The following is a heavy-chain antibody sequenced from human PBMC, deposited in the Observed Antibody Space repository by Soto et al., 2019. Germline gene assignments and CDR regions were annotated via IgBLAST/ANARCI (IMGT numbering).Heavy chain of an antibody. Sequence: QVQLVESGGGVVQPGRSLRLSCAASGFMFNAYGVHWVRQAPGKGLEWVAVISFDGSSQYYEESVKGRFTISRDNSQNTLYLQMLSLRAEDTAIYFCVKAGTTAGGGTAPRSFDVWGRGTMVSVSS. CDR2: ISFDGSSQ. V-gene: IGHV3-30*18. D-gene: IGHD1-1*01. CDR1: GFMFNAYG. CDR3: VKAGTTAGGGTAPRSFDV. J-gene: IGHJ3*01.